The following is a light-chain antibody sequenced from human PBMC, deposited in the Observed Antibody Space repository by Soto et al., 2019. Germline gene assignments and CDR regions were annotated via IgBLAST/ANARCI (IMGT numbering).Light chain of an antibody. CDR2: EVS. CDR1: SSDVGGYNF. V-gene: IGLV2-14*01. CDR3: SSYTLRNTLVL. J-gene: IGLJ3*02. Sequence: QSALTQPASVSGSPGQSITISCTGTSSDVGGYNFVSWYQQYPGKAPRLILYEVSNRPSGVSDRFSGSKSGNTASLTISGLQAEYEADYYCSSYTLRNTLVLFGGGTKLTVL.